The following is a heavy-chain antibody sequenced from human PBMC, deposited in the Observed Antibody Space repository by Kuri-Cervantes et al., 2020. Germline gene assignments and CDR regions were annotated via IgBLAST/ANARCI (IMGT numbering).Heavy chain of an antibody. CDR1: GFTFSNAW. CDR3: ARASGSGSYDY. J-gene: IGHJ4*02. Sequence: GGSLRLSCAASGFTFSNAWMSWIRQAPGKGLEWVSYISSSGSTIYYADSVKGRFTISRDNAKNSLYLQMNSLRAEDTAVYYCARASGSGSYDYWGQGTLVTVSS. CDR2: ISSSGSTI. V-gene: IGHV3-11*01. D-gene: IGHD3-10*01.